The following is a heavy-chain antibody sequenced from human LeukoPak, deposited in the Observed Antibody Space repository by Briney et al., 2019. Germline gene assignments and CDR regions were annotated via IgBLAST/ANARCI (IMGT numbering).Heavy chain of an antibody. CDR3: ARKPAPAD. CDR1: GFTFSIYA. Sequence: GGSLRLSCAASGFTFSIYAMSWVRQAPGKGLEWVSTISGSGGGTYYADSVKGRFTISRDNAKNTLYLQMNSLRAEDTAVYYCARKPAPADWGQGTLVTVSS. D-gene: IGHD6-25*01. J-gene: IGHJ4*02. CDR2: ISGSGGGT. V-gene: IGHV3-23*01.